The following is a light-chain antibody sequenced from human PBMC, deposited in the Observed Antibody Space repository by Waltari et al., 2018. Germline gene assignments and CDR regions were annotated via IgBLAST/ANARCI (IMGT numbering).Light chain of an antibody. CDR1: QSVLHSSNNKYY. Sequence: DIVMTQSPDSLAVSLGERAAINCKSRQSVLHSSNNKYYLAWFQQKPGQPPKLLIYWASTRESGIPDRFSGSGSGTDFTLTISSLQAEDVAVYYCQQYYSSPRTFGQGTKVEIK. CDR2: WAS. J-gene: IGKJ1*01. CDR3: QQYYSSPRT. V-gene: IGKV4-1*01.